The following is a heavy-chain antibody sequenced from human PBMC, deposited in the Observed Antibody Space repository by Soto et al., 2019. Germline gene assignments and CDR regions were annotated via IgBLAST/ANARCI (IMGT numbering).Heavy chain of an antibody. CDR3: AREGGRKQQLALS. D-gene: IGHD6-13*01. V-gene: IGHV1-69*13. CDR2: IIPIFGTA. Sequence: SVKFSCKASRCTFSSYAISWVRQAPGQGLEWMGGIIPIFGTANYAQKFQGRVTITADESTSTAYMELSSLRSEDTAVYYCAREGGRKQQLALSWGQGTLVTVSS. J-gene: IGHJ5*02. CDR1: RCTFSSYA.